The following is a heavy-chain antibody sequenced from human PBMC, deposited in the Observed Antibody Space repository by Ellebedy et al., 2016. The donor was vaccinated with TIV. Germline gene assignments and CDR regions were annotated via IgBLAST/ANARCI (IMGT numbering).Heavy chain of an antibody. CDR1: GGTFSSYA. Sequence: ASVKVSCKASGGTFSSYAISWVRQAPGQGLEWMGGIIPILGIANYAQKFQGRVTMTEDTSTDTAYMELSSLRSEDTAVYYCARDRAAVAAPPDAFDIWGQGTMVTVSS. CDR3: ARDRAAVAAPPDAFDI. D-gene: IGHD6-19*01. V-gene: IGHV1-69*10. J-gene: IGHJ3*02. CDR2: IIPILGIA.